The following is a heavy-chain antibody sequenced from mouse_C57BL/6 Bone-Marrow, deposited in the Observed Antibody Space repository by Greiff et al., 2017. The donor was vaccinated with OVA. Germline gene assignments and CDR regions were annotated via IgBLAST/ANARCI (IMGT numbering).Heavy chain of an antibody. CDR3: ARGGYGSWYFDY. D-gene: IGHD1-1*01. Sequence: EVMLVESGGDLVKPGGSLKLSCAASGFTFSSYGMSWVRQTPDKRLEWVATISSGGSYTYYTDSVKGRFTISRDNAKNTLYRQMSSLKSEDTAMYYCARGGYGSWYFDYWGQGTTLTVSS. CDR1: GFTFSSYG. CDR2: ISSGGSYT. V-gene: IGHV5-6*02. J-gene: IGHJ2*01.